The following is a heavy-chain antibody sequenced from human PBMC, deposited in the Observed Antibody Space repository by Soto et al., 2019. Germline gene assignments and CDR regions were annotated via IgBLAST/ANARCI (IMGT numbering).Heavy chain of an antibody. D-gene: IGHD7-27*01. V-gene: IGHV3-30-3*01. CDR3: ARDSLARPWD. J-gene: IGHJ4*02. Sequence: GGSLRLSCAASGFTFSSYAMHWVRQAPGKGLEWVAVISYDGSNKYYADSVKGRFTISRDNSKNTLYLQMNSLRAEDTAVYYCARDSLARPWDWGQGTLVTVSS. CDR1: GFTFSSYA. CDR2: ISYDGSNK.